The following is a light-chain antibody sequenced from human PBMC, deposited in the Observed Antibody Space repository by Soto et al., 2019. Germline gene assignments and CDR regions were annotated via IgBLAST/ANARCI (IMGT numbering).Light chain of an antibody. Sequence: EIVMTQSPATLSVSPGESATLSCRASKRISTNLAWYQQKGGQPPRLLIYGASTRATGITQRFSGSGSGTDFTLTVSVLQSEDFAVYYCEQYSNWTPEYNFGKGTK. CDR1: KRISTN. CDR2: GAS. J-gene: IGKJ2*01. CDR3: EQYSNWTPEYN. V-gene: IGKV3-15*01.